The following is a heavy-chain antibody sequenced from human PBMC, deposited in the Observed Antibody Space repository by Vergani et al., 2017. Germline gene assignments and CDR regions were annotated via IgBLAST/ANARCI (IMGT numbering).Heavy chain of an antibody. CDR1: GGSFSGYY. J-gene: IGHJ6*03. V-gene: IGHV4-34*01. CDR3: ARVPRGYPLLSYYYYYYMDV. CDR2: INHSGST. Sequence: QVQLQQWGAGLLKPSETLSLTCAVHGGSFSGYYWSWIRQPPGKGLEWIGEINHSGSTNYNPSLKSRVTISVDTSKNQFSLKLSPVTATDTAVYYCARVPRGYPLLSYYYYYYMDVWGKGTTVTVSS. D-gene: IGHD2-2*01.